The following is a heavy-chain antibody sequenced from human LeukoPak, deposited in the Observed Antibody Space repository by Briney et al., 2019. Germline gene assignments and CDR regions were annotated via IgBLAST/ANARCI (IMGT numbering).Heavy chain of an antibody. CDR3: AGTYCGGDCYSNPEYFQH. V-gene: IGHV3-7*01. D-gene: IGHD2-21*02. CDR2: IKQDGSEK. CDR1: GFTVSSNY. J-gene: IGHJ1*01. Sequence: GGSLRLSCAASGFTVSSNYMSWVRQAPGKGLEWVANIKQDGSEKYYVDSVKGRFTISRDNAKNSLYLQMNSLRAEDTAVYYCAGTYCGGDCYSNPEYFQHWGQGTLVTVSS.